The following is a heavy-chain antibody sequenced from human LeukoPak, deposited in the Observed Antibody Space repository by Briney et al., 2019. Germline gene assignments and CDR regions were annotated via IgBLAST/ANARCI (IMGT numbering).Heavy chain of an antibody. CDR2: IWYDGNNK. V-gene: IGHV3-33*01. Sequence: GRSLRLSCAASGFSFSSYVIHWVRQAPGKGLEWVAVIWYDGNNKYYADSVKGRFTISRDNSNSTLYLEMNSLRAEDTAVYYCARWDSSGFDYWGQGTLVTVSS. CDR1: GFSFSSYV. CDR3: ARWDSSGFDY. J-gene: IGHJ4*02. D-gene: IGHD6-19*01.